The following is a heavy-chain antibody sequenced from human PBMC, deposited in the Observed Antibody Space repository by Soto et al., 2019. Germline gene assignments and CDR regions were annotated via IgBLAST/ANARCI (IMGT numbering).Heavy chain of an antibody. V-gene: IGHV3-30*18. CDR1: GFTFSSYG. Sequence: PGGSLRLSCAASGFTFSSYGMHWVRQAPGKGLEWVAVISYDGSNKYYADSVKGRFTISRDNSKNTLYLQMNSLRAEDTAVYYCAKDLWELLSIIEGEYFDYWGQGTLVTVSS. CDR3: AKDLWELLSIIEGEYFDY. J-gene: IGHJ4*02. CDR2: ISYDGSNK. D-gene: IGHD1-26*01.